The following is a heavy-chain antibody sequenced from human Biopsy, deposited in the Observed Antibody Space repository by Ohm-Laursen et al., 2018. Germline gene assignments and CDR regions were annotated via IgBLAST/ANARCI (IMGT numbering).Heavy chain of an antibody. CDR2: IYSGGDT. J-gene: IGHJ4*02. CDR1: GFTVYNNY. V-gene: IGHV3-66*01. CDR3: TNHYCGGITCLMNF. D-gene: IGHD2-21*01. Sequence: SLRLSCAASGFTVYNNYMTWVRQAPGKGLEWVSLIYSGGDTRYAASVRGRFTISRDDSRNTLYLLMISLRAEDTAVYFCTNHYCGGITCLMNFWGQGTLVTVSS.